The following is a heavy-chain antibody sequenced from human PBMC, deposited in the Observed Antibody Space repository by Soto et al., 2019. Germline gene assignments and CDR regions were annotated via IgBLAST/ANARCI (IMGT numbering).Heavy chain of an antibody. Sequence: HEHLVQSGAEVKRPGASLKVSCKASGYSFTGYYIHWVRQAPGQGLEWMGWINPDSVATNYAQNFQGRVTLTSEASIITASMALTSLTSADTAVYYCARGDYGTGGDPFPSFDYWGQGTLVSVSS. CDR2: INPDSVAT. CDR3: ARGDYGTGGDPFPSFDY. CDR1: GYSFTGYY. D-gene: IGHD2-21*01. V-gene: IGHV1-2*02. J-gene: IGHJ4*02.